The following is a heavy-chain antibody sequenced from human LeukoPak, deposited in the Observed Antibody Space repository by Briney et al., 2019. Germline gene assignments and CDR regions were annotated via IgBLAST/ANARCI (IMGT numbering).Heavy chain of an antibody. Sequence: GRSLRLSCVASGFTFSSYGMHWVHQAPGKGLEWVAVVSYDGSNKYYADSVKGRFTISRDNSKNTLYLQVNNLRAEDTAVYYCARGPSSNWSGLDFWGQGTLLTVSS. CDR1: GFTFSSYG. V-gene: IGHV3-30*03. CDR2: VSYDGSNK. D-gene: IGHD6-13*01. CDR3: ARGPSSNWSGLDF. J-gene: IGHJ4*02.